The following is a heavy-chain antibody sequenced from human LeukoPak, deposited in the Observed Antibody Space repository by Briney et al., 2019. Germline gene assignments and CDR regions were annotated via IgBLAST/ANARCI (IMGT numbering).Heavy chain of an antibody. CDR1: GFTFSSYS. CDR2: ILSRRSHI. J-gene: IGHJ4*02. CDR3: ARDVVVTEIDY. D-gene: IGHD2-21*02. V-gene: IGHV3-21*01. Sequence: GGSLRLSCAASGFTFSSYSMNWVRQAPGKGLEWVSSILSRRSHIHYGDSVKGRFTISRDNAKNSLYLQMNSLRAEDTAMYYCARDVVVTEIDYWGQGTLVTVSS.